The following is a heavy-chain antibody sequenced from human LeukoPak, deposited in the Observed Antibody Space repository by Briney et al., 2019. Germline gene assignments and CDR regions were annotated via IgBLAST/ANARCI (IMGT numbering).Heavy chain of an antibody. V-gene: IGHV1-58*02. Sequence: PGASVKVSCKASGFTFTSSAMQWVRQARGQRLEWIGWIVVGSGNTNYAQKFQERVTITRDMSTSTAYMELSSLRSEDTAVYYCARDRMVLGTMIVDRPYYFDYWGQGTLVTVSS. CDR2: IVVGSGNT. D-gene: IGHD3-22*01. CDR1: GFTFTSSA. J-gene: IGHJ4*02. CDR3: ARDRMVLGTMIVDRPYYFDY.